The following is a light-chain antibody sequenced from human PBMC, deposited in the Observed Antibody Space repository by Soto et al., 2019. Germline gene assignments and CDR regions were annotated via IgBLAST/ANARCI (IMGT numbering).Light chain of an antibody. CDR1: QSLLHSNGYNY. Sequence: DIVMTQSPLSLPVTPGEPASISCRSSQSLLHSNGYNYLDWYLQKPGQSPQLLIYLGSNRASGVPDRFSGVGSGTDVTLKISRVEAEDVGVYYCMQALQTPFTFGPGTKVDIK. J-gene: IGKJ3*01. CDR3: MQALQTPFT. CDR2: LGS. V-gene: IGKV2-28*01.